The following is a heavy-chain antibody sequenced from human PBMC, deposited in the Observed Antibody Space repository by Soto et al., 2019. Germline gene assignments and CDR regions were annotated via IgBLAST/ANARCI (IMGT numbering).Heavy chain of an antibody. Sequence: GESLKISCKGSGYSFTSYWIGWVRQMPGKGLEWMGIIYPGDSDTRYSPSFQGQVTISADKSISTAYLQWSSLKASDTAMYYCAISTYCSGGSCYGYYYGMDVWGQGTTVTVSS. CDR2: IYPGDSDT. V-gene: IGHV5-51*01. CDR3: AISTYCSGGSCYGYYYGMDV. J-gene: IGHJ6*02. CDR1: GYSFTSYW. D-gene: IGHD2-15*01.